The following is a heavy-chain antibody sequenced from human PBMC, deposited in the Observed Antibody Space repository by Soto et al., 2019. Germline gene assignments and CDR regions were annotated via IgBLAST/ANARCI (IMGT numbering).Heavy chain of an antibody. CDR2: IYWDDDK. D-gene: IGHD2-21*02. V-gene: IGHV2-5*02. Sequence: QITLKESGPTLVKPTQTLTLTCTFSGFSLSTTEEGVGWIRQPPGKAPEWLALIYWDDDKRYSPSLKTRLTITKDTSKNQVVLTVTNVDPVDTATYYCAHGSCFGADCYPNPYFDFWGQGILVTVSP. CDR1: GFSLSTTEEG. J-gene: IGHJ4*02. CDR3: AHGSCFGADCYPNPYFDF.